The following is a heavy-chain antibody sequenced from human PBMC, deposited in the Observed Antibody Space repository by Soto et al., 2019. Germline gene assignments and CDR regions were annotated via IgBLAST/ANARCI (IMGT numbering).Heavy chain of an antibody. CDR2: ISYDGSNK. V-gene: IGHV3-30*18. CDR3: AKDSTDYGDYYYYGMDV. D-gene: IGHD4-17*01. J-gene: IGHJ6*02. CDR1: GFTFSSYG. Sequence: QVQLVESGGGVVQPGRSLRLSCAASGFTFSSYGMHWVRQAPGKGLEWVAVISYDGSNKYYADSVKGRFTTSRDNSKNTLYLQMNGLRAEDTAVYYCAKDSTDYGDYYYYGMDVWGQGTTVTVSS.